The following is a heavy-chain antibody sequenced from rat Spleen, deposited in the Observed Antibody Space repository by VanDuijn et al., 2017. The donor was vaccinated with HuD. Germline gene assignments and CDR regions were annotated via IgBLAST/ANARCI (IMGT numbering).Heavy chain of an antibody. Sequence: EVQLVESGGGLVQPGRSMKLSCAASGFTFSDYYMAWVRQAPKKGLEWVASISFEGSSTYYGDSVKGRFTISRDNAKNILFLQMNSLTSEDTATYYCATDGYYDGTYYSVYVMDAWGQGVSVTVSS. J-gene: IGHJ4*01. CDR3: ATDGYYDGTYYSVYVMDA. D-gene: IGHD1-12*02. CDR1: GFTFSDYY. CDR2: ISFEGSST. V-gene: IGHV5-22*01.